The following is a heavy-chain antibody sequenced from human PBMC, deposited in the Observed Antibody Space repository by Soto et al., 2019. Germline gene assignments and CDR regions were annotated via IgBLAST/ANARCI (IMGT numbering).Heavy chain of an antibody. CDR1: GYTFTDYY. V-gene: IGHV1-2*02. Sequence: VASVKVSCKTSGYTFTDYYIHWVRQAPGQGLEWMGWINPKSGGTDYAQNFQGRVTMTRDTPISTAYTELSRLRSDDTAVYYCARQYCRHGTCYFDYWGQGTLVTVSS. CDR2: INPKSGGT. J-gene: IGHJ4*02. D-gene: IGHD2-15*01. CDR3: ARQYCRHGTCYFDY.